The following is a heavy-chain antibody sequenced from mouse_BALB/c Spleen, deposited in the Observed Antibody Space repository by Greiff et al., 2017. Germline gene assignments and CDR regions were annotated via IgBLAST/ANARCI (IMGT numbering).Heavy chain of an antibody. CDR1: GYTFTDYE. J-gene: IGHJ3*01. Sequence: VKLMESGAELVRPGASVTLSCKASGYTFTDYEMHWVKQTPVHGLEWIGAIDPETGGTAYNQKFKGKATLTADKSSSTAYMELRSLTSEDSAVYYCTLFAYWGQGTLVTVSA. CDR3: TLFAY. CDR2: IDPETGGT. V-gene: IGHV1-15*01.